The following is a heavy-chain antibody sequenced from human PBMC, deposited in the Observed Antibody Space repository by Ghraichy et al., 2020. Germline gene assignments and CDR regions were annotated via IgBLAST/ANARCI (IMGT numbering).Heavy chain of an antibody. CDR3: ARGPNEIIVVVPAAREIDY. Sequence: LNISCAASGFTFSSYAMHWVRQAPGKGLEWVAVISYDGSNKYYADSVKGRFTISRDNSKNTLYLQMNSLRAEDTAVYYCARGPNEIIVVVPAAREIDYWGQGTLVTVSS. J-gene: IGHJ4*02. V-gene: IGHV3-30*04. D-gene: IGHD2-2*01. CDR2: ISYDGSNK. CDR1: GFTFSSYA.